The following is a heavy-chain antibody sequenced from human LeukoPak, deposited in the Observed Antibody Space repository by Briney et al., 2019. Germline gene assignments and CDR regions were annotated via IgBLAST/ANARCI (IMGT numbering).Heavy chain of an antibody. CDR3: ARRGRYCGGGSCYLTYNWFDP. V-gene: IGHV1-69*04. D-gene: IGHD2-15*01. J-gene: IGHJ5*02. Sequence: ASVKVSCKASGGTFSSYAISWVRQAPGQGLEWMGRIIPILGIANYAQKFQGRVTITADKSTSTAYMELSSLRSEDTAVYYCARRGRYCGGGSCYLTYNWFDPWGQGTLVTVSS. CDR1: GGTFSSYA. CDR2: IIPILGIA.